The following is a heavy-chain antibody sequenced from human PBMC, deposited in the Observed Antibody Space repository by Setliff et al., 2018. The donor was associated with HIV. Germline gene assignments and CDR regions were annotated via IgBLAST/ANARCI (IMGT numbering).Heavy chain of an antibody. CDR1: GGSISSYY. J-gene: IGHJ6*03. CDR3: ARSYYNFANGYYYYYYMDV. V-gene: IGHV4-59*12. D-gene: IGHD3-3*01. Sequence: SETLSLTCSVSGGSISSYYWSWIRQPPGKGLEWIGYIYYSGSTNYNPSLKSRVTISVDTSKNQFSLKLSSVTAADTAVYYCARSYYNFANGYYYYYYMDVWGKGTTVTVSS. CDR2: IYYSGST.